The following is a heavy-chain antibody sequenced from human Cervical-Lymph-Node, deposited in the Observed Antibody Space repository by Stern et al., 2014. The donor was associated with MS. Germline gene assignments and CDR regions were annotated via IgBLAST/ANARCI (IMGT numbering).Heavy chain of an antibody. J-gene: IGHJ6*02. CDR2: VIPIFGSA. V-gene: IGHV1-69*01. Sequence: VQLVESGAEVKKPGSSVMVSCKASGGTFSNNAFSWVRQAPGQGLEWMGGVIPIFGSANYAQKFQGRVKITADESTTTAYLELTSLRSDDTAVYYCARDSDILFAMDVWGQGTTVTVSS. D-gene: IGHD2-15*01. CDR3: ARDSDILFAMDV. CDR1: GGTFSNNA.